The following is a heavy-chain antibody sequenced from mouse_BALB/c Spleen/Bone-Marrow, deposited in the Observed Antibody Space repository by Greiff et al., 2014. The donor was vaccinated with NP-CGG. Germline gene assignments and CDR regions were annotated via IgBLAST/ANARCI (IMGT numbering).Heavy chain of an antibody. Sequence: VQLQQSGAGLVRPGASVKLSCTASGFNIKDTYMHWVKQRPEQGLGWIGRIDPANDYTKYDPKFQGTATITADTSSNTAYLQLSSLTSEDTAVYYCATLTGTFDYWGQGTTLAVSS. CDR2: IDPANDYT. J-gene: IGHJ2*01. D-gene: IGHD4-1*01. V-gene: IGHV14-3*02. CDR3: ATLTGTFDY. CDR1: GFNIKDTY.